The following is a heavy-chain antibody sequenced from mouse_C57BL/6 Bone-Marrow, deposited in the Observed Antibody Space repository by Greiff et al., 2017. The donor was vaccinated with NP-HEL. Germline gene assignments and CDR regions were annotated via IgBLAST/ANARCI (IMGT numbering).Heavy chain of an antibody. CDR1: GYAFSSSW. CDR2: IYPGDGDT. CDR3: ARRGTTVFDY. J-gene: IGHJ2*01. V-gene: IGHV1-82*01. Sequence: VQRVESGPELVKPGASVKISCKASGYAFSSSWMNWVKQRPGKGLEWIGRIYPGDGDTNYNGKFKGKATLTADKSSSTAYMQLSSLTSEDSAVYFCARRGTTVFDYWGQGTTLTVSS. D-gene: IGHD1-1*01.